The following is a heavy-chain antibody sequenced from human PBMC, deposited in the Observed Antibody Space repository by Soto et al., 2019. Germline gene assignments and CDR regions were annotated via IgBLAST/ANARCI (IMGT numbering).Heavy chain of an antibody. D-gene: IGHD3-10*01. CDR3: ARDASGKLGVGDWFDP. CDR1: GYTFTSYY. Sequence: QVQLVQSGAEVKKPGASVKVSCKASGYTFTSYYMHWVRQAPGQGLEWMGIINPSGGSTSYAQKFQWRVTMTRYTSTSTVYMELSSLRSEDTDVYYCARDASGKLGVGDWFDPWGQGTLVTLSS. J-gene: IGHJ5*02. V-gene: IGHV1-46*01. CDR2: INPSGGST.